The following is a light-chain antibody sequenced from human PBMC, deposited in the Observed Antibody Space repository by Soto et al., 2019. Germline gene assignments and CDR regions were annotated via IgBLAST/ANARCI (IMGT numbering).Light chain of an antibody. V-gene: IGLV2-14*01. CDR1: SSDVGTYNS. CDR3: SSYTSSSSYV. CDR2: DVS. J-gene: IGLJ1*01. Sequence: QSVLTQPASVSGSPGQSITISCTGTSSDVGTYNSVSWYQQYPGKAPKLMIHDVSNRPSGVSNRFSGSKSGNTASLTISGLQDEDEADYYCSSYTSSSSYVFGSGTKVTVL.